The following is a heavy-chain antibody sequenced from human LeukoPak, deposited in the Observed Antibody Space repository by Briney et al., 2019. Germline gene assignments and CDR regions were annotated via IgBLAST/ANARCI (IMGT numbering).Heavy chain of an antibody. CDR2: TYYRSKLYN. D-gene: IGHD2-2*01. CDR1: GDSVSSNSAA. V-gene: IGHV6-1*01. CDR3: ARDVSYCSSTSCYYYYYYGMDV. J-gene: IGHJ6*04. Sequence: PSQTLSLTCAISGDSVSSNSAAWNWIRQSPSRGLEWLVRTYYRSKLYNDYAVSVKSRITINPDTSKNQFSLQLNSVTPEDTAVYYCARDVSYCSSTSCYYYYYYGMDVWGKGTTVTVSS.